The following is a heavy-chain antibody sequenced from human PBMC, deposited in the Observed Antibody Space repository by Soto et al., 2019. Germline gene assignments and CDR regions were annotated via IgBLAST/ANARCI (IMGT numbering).Heavy chain of an antibody. D-gene: IGHD5-12*01. CDR3: ARDSNCRDGYNCWFDP. CDR2: IYYSGST. J-gene: IGHJ5*02. V-gene: IGHV4-31*03. CDR1: GGSISSGGYY. Sequence: PSETLSLTCTVSGGSISSGGYYWSWIRQHPGKGLEWIGYIYYSGSTYYNPSLKSRVTISVDTSKNQFSLKLSSVTAADTAVYYCARDSNCRDGYNCWFDPRTQGTLVRVSS.